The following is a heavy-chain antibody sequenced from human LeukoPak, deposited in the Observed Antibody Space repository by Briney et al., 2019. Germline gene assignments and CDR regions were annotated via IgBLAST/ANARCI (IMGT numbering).Heavy chain of an antibody. Sequence: SETLSLTCTVSGGSISSSSYYWGWIRQPPGKGLEWIGSIYYSGSTYYNPSLKSRVTISVDTSKNQFSLKLSSVTAADTAVYYCARVVLGNYYDSSGYSRGPEFDYWGQGTLVTVSS. V-gene: IGHV4-39*07. J-gene: IGHJ4*02. CDR3: ARVVLGNYYDSSGYSRGPEFDY. D-gene: IGHD3-22*01. CDR1: GGSISSSSYY. CDR2: IYYSGST.